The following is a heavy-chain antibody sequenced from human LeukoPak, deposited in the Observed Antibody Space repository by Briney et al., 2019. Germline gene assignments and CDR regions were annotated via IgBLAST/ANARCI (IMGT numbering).Heavy chain of an antibody. D-gene: IGHD2-2*01. CDR1: GFTFSNYA. V-gene: IGHV3-48*03. CDR2: ISSSGSTI. Sequence: GGSLRLSCAASGFTFSNYAMNWVRQAPGKGLEWVSYISSSGSTIYYADSVKGRFTISRDNAKNSLYLQMNSLRAEDTAVHYCARGEDIVVVPAAIGFDPWGQGTLVTVSS. J-gene: IGHJ5*02. CDR3: ARGEDIVVVPAAIGFDP.